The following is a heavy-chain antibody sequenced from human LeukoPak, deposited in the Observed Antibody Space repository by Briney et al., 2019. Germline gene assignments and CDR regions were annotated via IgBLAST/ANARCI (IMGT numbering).Heavy chain of an antibody. CDR3: AREAVEYYYDSSGYWNAFDY. V-gene: IGHV1-2*02. J-gene: IGHJ4*02. CDR1: GYTFTGYY. D-gene: IGHD3-22*01. CDR2: INPNSGGT. Sequence: ASVKVSCKASGYTFTGYYMHWVRQAPGQGLEWRGWINPNSGGTNYAQKFQGRVTMTRDTSISTAYMELSRLRSDDTAVYYCAREAVEYYYDSSGYWNAFDYWGQGTLVTVSS.